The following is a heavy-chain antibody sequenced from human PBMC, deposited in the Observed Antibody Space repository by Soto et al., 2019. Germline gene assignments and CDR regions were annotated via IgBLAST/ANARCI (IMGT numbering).Heavy chain of an antibody. Sequence: EVQLVESGGGLIQPGGSLRLSCAASGFTVSSNYMSWVRQAPGKGLEWVSVIYSGGSTYYADSVKGRFTISRDNSKNTLYLQMNSLRAEDTAVYYCARDRVGRYCSGGSCYSAQYYYYGMDVWGQGTTVTVSS. J-gene: IGHJ6*02. CDR2: IYSGGST. CDR3: ARDRVGRYCSGGSCYSAQYYYYGMDV. V-gene: IGHV3-53*01. D-gene: IGHD2-15*01. CDR1: GFTVSSNY.